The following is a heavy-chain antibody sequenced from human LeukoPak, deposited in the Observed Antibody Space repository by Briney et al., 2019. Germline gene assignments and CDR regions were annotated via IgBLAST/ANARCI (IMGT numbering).Heavy chain of an antibody. J-gene: IGHJ3*02. CDR3: ARPTWSDAFDI. CDR2: INPNSGGT. Sequence: ASVKVSCKASGYTFTGYYMHWVRQPPGQGREWMGWINPNSGGTNYAQKFQGRVTMTRDTSISTAYMELSRLRSDDTAVYYCARPTWSDAFDIWGQGTMVTVSS. CDR1: GYTFTGYY. D-gene: IGHD2/OR15-2a*01. V-gene: IGHV1-2*02.